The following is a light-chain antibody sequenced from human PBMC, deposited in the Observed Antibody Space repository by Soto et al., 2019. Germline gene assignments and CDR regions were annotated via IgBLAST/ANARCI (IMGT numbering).Light chain of an antibody. CDR1: SSDVGGYNY. CDR2: DVS. V-gene: IGLV2-14*01. CDR3: SSYTSCSTLLYV. Sequence: QSALTQPASVSGSPGQSITISCTGTSSDVGGYNYVSWYQQHPGKAPKLMIYDVSNRHSGVSNRFSGSKSGNTASLTISGLQAEDEADYYCSSYTSCSTLLYVFGTGTKLTVL. J-gene: IGLJ1*01.